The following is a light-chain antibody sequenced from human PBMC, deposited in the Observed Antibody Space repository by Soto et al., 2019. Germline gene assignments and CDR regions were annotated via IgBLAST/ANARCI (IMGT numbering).Light chain of an antibody. CDR3: CSFVGSYTVV. Sequence: QSALTQPRSVSGSPGQSVTISCTGTFSDVGGYNFVSWYQHYPGKAPKLLIYDVNKRPSGVPERFSGSRSGNTASLTISGLQAEDDADYYCCSFVGSYTVVFGGGTKLTVL. V-gene: IGLV2-11*01. CDR1: FSDVGGYNF. CDR2: DVN. J-gene: IGLJ2*01.